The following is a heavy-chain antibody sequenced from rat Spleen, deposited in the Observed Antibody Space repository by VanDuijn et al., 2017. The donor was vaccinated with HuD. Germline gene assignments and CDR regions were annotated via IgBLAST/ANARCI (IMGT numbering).Heavy chain of an antibody. Sequence: QVQLKESGPGLVQPSQTLSLTCTVSGFSLTNFHVSWVRQPPGKGLEWMGRMKYDGDTYYNSALKSRLSISRDTSKSQVFLKLNMLQTEDTAIYYCTREGMGITPLYFDYWGQGVMVTVSS. CDR3: TREGMGITPLYFDY. CDR1: GFSLTNFH. CDR2: MKYDGDT. D-gene: IGHD1-9*01. V-gene: IGHV2S30*01. J-gene: IGHJ2*01.